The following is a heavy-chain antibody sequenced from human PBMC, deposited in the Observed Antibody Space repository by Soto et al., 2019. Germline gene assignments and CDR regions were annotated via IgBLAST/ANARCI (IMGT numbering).Heavy chain of an antibody. CDR3: ARQVWSYDILTGYPFDY. J-gene: IGHJ4*02. CDR2: IYYSGST. V-gene: IGHV4-39*01. Sequence: PSETLSLTCTVSGGSISSSSYYWGWIRQPPGKGLEWIGSIYYSGSTYYNPSLKSRVTISVDTSKNQFSLKLSSVTAADTAVYYCARQVWSYDILTGYPFDYWGQGTLVTVSS. D-gene: IGHD3-9*01. CDR1: GGSISSSSYY.